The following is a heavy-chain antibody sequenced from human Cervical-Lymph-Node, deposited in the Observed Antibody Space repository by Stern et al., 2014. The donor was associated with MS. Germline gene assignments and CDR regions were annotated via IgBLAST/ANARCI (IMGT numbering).Heavy chain of an antibody. CDR3: ARGSDT. V-gene: IGHV3-7*01. CDR1: GFTFSSYW. Sequence: EVQLVESGGGLVQPGGSLRLSCAASGFTFSSYWMNWVRQAPGKGLEWVANIKEDGSDTYHGDSVKGRFTISRDNAQNSLFLPMNSLRADDTAVYYCARGSDTWGQGTLVTVSS. CDR2: IKEDGSDT. D-gene: IGHD2-15*01. J-gene: IGHJ5*02.